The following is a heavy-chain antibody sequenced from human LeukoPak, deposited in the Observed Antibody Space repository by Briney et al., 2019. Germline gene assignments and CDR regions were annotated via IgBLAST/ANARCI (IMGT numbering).Heavy chain of an antibody. V-gene: IGHV4-34*01. CDR1: GGSFSGYY. Sequence: SETLSLTCAVYGGSFSGYYWSWIRQPPGKGLEWIGEINHSGSTNYNPSLKSRVTISLDTSKNQFSLKLSSVTAADTAVYYCATLRGGEWLPSGYWGQGTLVTVSS. J-gene: IGHJ4*02. D-gene: IGHD3-16*01. CDR2: INHSGST. CDR3: ATLRGGEWLPSGY.